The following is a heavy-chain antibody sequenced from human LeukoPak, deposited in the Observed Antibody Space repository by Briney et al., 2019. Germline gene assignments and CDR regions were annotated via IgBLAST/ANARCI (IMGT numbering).Heavy chain of an antibody. CDR3: ASLNMATITSFDY. D-gene: IGHD5-24*01. CDR1: GGSISSSSYC. Sequence: SETLSLTCTVSGGSISSSSYCWGWLREPPGKGLEWIVSIYYSGSTYYNPSLKSRAPIPVDTSKNQFSLKLSSVTAADTAVYYCASLNMATITSFDYWGQGTLVTVSP. J-gene: IGHJ4*02. CDR2: IYYSGST. V-gene: IGHV4-39*01.